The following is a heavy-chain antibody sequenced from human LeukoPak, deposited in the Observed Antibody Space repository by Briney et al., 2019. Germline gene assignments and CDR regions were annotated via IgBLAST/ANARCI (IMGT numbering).Heavy chain of an antibody. CDR3: AIFSGYCSGGSCYPNAFDI. CDR2: INPNSGGT. J-gene: IGHJ3*02. V-gene: IGHV1-2*04. Sequence: ASVKVSCKASGYTFTGYYMHWVRQAPGQGLEWMGWINPNSGGTNYAQKFQGWVTMTRDTSISTAYMELSRLRSDDTAVCYCAIFSGYCSGGSCYPNAFDIWGQGTMVTVSS. CDR1: GYTFTGYY. D-gene: IGHD2-15*01.